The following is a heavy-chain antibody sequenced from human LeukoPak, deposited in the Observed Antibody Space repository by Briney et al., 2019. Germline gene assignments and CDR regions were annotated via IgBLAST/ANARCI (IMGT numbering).Heavy chain of an antibody. J-gene: IGHJ6*04. V-gene: IGHV1-69*13. CDR3: ARNAVPDRPFSGMDV. Sequence: ASVTVSCKASGGTFISYAISWVRQAPEQGLEWMGGIIPIFGTANYAQKFQGRVTITADESTSTAYMELSSLRSEDTAVYYCARNAVPDRPFSGMDVWGKGTTVTVSS. CDR2: IIPIFGTA. D-gene: IGHD2-2*01. CDR1: GGTFISYA.